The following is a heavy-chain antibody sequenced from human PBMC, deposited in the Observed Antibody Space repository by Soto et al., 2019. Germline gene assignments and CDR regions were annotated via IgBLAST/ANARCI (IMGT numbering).Heavy chain of an antibody. J-gene: IGHJ4*02. CDR2: ISAYNGNT. CDR3: ARDAAAGLTDY. D-gene: IGHD6-13*01. CDR1: GYTFTSYG. Sequence: QVQLVQSGAEVKKPGASVKVSCKASGYTFTSYGISWVRQAPGQGLEWVGWISAYNGNTNYAQKLQGRVTMTTDTSTSTADIELRSLRSDDTVVYYCARDAAAGLTDYWGQGTLVTVSS. V-gene: IGHV1-18*01.